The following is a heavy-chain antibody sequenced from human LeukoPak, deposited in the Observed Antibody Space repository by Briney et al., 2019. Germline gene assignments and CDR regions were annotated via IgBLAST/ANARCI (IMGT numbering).Heavy chain of an antibody. D-gene: IGHD3-22*01. Sequence: ASVKVSCKASGYTFTTYAMNWVRQAPGQGLEWMGWINTNTGNPTYAQGFTGRFVFSLGTSVSTAYLQISSLKAEDTAVYYCARELLITRTWFDPWGQGTLVTVSS. J-gene: IGHJ5*02. CDR1: GYTFTTYA. CDR3: ARELLITRTWFDP. V-gene: IGHV7-4-1*02. CDR2: INTNTGNP.